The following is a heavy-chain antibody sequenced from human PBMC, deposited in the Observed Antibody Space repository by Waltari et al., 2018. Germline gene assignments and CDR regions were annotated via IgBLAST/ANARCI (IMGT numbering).Heavy chain of an antibody. Sequence: QLQLQESGPGLVKPSETLSLTCSVSGVSITSNRHYWGWIRQPPGQGLEWIGTMSYSGATYSSPSLESRVTVSRDTSKIQLSLKLVSVTAADTAVYYCATYIGASVGTAAFDVWGQGTMVTVSS. CDR1: GVSITSNRHY. V-gene: IGHV4-39*01. D-gene: IGHD5-12*01. J-gene: IGHJ3*01. CDR3: ATYIGASVGTAAFDV. CDR2: MSYSGAT.